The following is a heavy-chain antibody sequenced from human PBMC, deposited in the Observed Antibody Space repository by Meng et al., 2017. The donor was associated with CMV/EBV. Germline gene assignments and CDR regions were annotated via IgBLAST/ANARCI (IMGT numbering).Heavy chain of an antibody. CDR2: IYYSGST. V-gene: IGHV4-61*01. Sequence: SETLSLTCTVSGGSVSSGSYYWSWIRQPPGKGLEWIGYIYYSGSTNYNPSLKSRVTISVDTSKNQFSLKLSSVTAADTAVYYCARDLKYYYDSSGHYGMDAWGQGTTVTVSS. J-gene: IGHJ6*02. CDR3: ARDLKYYYDSSGHYGMDA. CDR1: GGSVSSGSYY. D-gene: IGHD3-22*01.